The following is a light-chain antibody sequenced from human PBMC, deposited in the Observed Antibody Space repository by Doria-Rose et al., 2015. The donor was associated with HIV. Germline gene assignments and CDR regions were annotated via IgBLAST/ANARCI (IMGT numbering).Light chain of an antibody. CDR3: HQYGTSWT. V-gene: IGKV3-20*01. CDR2: DGS. J-gene: IGKJ1*01. CDR1: QSFSSTY. Sequence: DIVMTQSPGTLSLSPGERATLSCRASQSFSSTYLAWYQQKPGQAPSLLIYDGSTMATGIPDRFSASGSGTYFTLTINRLEPEDFALYYCHQYGTSWTFGQGTKVEI.